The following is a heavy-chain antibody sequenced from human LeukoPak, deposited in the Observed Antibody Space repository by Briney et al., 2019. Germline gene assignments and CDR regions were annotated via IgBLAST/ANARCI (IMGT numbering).Heavy chain of an antibody. CDR2: ITGGGGST. CDR3: AKGGKWDVTPFDY. Sequence: HPGGSLRLSCVASGFTVYNFAMSWVRQAPGKGLEWVSLITGGGGSTYYADSVKGRFTISRDNSKNTLYLQVNSLRAEDTAVYYCAKGGKWDVTPFDYWGQGTLVTVSS. D-gene: IGHD1-26*01. J-gene: IGHJ4*02. V-gene: IGHV3-23*01. CDR1: GFTVYNFA.